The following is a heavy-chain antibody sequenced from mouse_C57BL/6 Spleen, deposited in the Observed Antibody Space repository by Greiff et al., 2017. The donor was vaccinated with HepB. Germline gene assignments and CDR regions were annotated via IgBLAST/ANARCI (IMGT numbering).Heavy chain of an antibody. CDR3: TRDAVGDYYGSPFAY. CDR2: ISSGGDYI. Sequence: EVQRVESGEGLVKPGGSLKLSCAASGFTFSSYAMSWVRQTPEKRLEWVAYISSGGDYIYYADTVKGRFTISRDNARNTLYLQMSSLKSEDTAMYYCTRDAVGDYYGSPFAYWGQGTLVTVSA. D-gene: IGHD1-1*01. V-gene: IGHV5-9-1*02. CDR1: GFTFSSYA. J-gene: IGHJ3*01.